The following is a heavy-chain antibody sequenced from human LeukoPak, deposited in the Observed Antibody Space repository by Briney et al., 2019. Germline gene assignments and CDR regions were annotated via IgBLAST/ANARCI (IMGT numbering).Heavy chain of an antibody. J-gene: IGHJ6*02. CDR3: ARDRGGGSSSWYDYYYGMDV. CDR2: ISAYNGNT. D-gene: IGHD6-13*01. V-gene: IGHV1-18*01. CDR1: GYTFTSYG. Sequence: ASVKVSCKASGYTFTSYGISWVRQAPGQGLEWMGWISAYNGNTNYAQKLQGRVTMTTDTSTSTAYMELRSLRSDDTAVYYCARDRGGGSSSWYDYYYGMDVWGQGTTVTVSS.